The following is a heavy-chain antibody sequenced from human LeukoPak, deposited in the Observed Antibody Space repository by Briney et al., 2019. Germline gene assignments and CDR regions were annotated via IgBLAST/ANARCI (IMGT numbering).Heavy chain of an antibody. CDR2: INSDGSST. CDR1: GFTFSSYW. D-gene: IGHD5-12*01. CDR3: AKGIVATVIRAFDI. V-gene: IGHV3-74*01. J-gene: IGHJ3*02. Sequence: GGSLRLSCAASGFTFSSYWMHWARQAPGKGLVWVSRINSDGSSTSYADSVKGRFTISRDNAKNTLYLQMNSLRAEDTAVYYCAKGIVATVIRAFDIWGQGTMVTVSS.